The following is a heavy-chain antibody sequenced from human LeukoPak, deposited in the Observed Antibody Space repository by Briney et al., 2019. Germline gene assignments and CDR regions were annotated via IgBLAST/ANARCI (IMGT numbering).Heavy chain of an antibody. CDR3: ARPTYHYYDSSGYPPTDAFDI. V-gene: IGHV5-51*01. J-gene: IGHJ3*02. D-gene: IGHD3-22*01. Sequence: GESLKISCKGSGYSFTSYWIGWVRQMPGKGLEWMGIIYPGDSDTRYSPSFQGQVTISADKSISTAYLQWSSLKASDTAMYYCARPTYHYYDSSGYPPTDAFDIWGQGTMVTVSS. CDR1: GYSFTSYW. CDR2: IYPGDSDT.